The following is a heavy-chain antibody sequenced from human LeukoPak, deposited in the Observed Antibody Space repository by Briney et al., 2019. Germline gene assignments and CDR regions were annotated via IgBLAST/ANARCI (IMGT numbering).Heavy chain of an antibody. CDR2: ISAYNDNT. CDR1: GYTFTSYG. CDR3: ARDQSLAHFDY. Sequence: ASVKVSCKASGYTFTSYGISWVRQAPGQGLEWMGWISAYNDNTNYAQKLQGRATMTTDTSTSTAYMELRSLRSDDTAVYYCARDQSLAHFDYWGQGTLVTVSS. V-gene: IGHV1-18*01. J-gene: IGHJ4*02.